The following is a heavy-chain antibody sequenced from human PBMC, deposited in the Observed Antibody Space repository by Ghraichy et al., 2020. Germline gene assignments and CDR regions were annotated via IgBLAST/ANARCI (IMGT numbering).Heavy chain of an antibody. D-gene: IGHD6-19*01. V-gene: IGHV5-51*01. CDR2: IYPADSDT. CDR3: AIHAAGLQRTSRAFDL. Sequence: GESLNISCKGSGYTFSNDWIGWVRQMPGKGLEWMGIIYPADSDTRYSPSFQGQVTISADKSISTAYLQWNSLKASDTAMYYCAIHAAGLQRTSRAFDLWGQGTMVTVSS. CDR1: GYTFSNDW. J-gene: IGHJ3*01.